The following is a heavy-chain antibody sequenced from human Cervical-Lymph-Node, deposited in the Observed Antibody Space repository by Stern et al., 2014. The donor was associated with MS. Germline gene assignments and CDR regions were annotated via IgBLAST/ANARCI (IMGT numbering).Heavy chain of an antibody. J-gene: IGHJ3*02. D-gene: IGHD2-15*01. Sequence: QVQLVQSGGGVVQPGRSLRLSCAASGFTFSSYGMHWVRQAPGKGLEWVAVISYDGSNKYYADSVKGRFTISRDNSKNTLYLQMNSLRAEDTAVYYCAKAGGYGHTVTYSAFDIGGQGTMVTVSS. CDR1: GFTFSSYG. CDR2: ISYDGSNK. CDR3: AKAGGYGHTVTYSAFDI. V-gene: IGHV3-30*18.